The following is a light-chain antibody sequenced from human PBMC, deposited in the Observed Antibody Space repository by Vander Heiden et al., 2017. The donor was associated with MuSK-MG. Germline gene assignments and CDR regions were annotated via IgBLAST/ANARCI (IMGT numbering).Light chain of an antibody. Sequence: QSALTQPPSASGSPGQSVPISCTGSSSDIGTYSYVSWYQQYPGKAPKLIIYEVTKRPSGVPDRFSGSKSGNAASLTVSGLQADDEADYYCCSYAGSNTMLFGGGTKLTVL. CDR2: EVT. J-gene: IGLJ3*02. V-gene: IGLV2-8*01. CDR3: CSYAGSNTML. CDR1: SSDIGTYSY.